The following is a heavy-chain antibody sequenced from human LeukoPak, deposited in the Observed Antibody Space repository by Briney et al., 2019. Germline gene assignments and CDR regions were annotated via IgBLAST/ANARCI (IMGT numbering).Heavy chain of an antibody. D-gene: IGHD5-12*01. J-gene: IGHJ4*02. Sequence: SVKVSCKASGGTFSSYAISWVRQAPGQGLEWMGGIIPIFGTANYAQKFQGRVTITADESTSTAYMELSSLRSEDTAVYYCSREQYSGYDFGYWGQGTLVTVSS. V-gene: IGHV1-69*13. CDR2: IIPIFGTA. CDR3: SREQYSGYDFGY. CDR1: GGTFSSYA.